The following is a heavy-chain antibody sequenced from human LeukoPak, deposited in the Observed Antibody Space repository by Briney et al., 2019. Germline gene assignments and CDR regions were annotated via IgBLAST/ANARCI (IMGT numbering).Heavy chain of an antibody. D-gene: IGHD5-12*01. J-gene: IGHJ4*02. CDR3: ARGGYSGYGVFDY. V-gene: IGHV1-69*02. Sequence: GASVKVSCKASGGTFGSYTISWVRQAPGQGLEWMGRIIPILGIANYAQKFQGRVTITADKSTCTAYMELSSLRSEDTAVYYCARGGYSGYGVFDYWGQGTLVTVSS. CDR1: GGTFGSYT. CDR2: IIPILGIA.